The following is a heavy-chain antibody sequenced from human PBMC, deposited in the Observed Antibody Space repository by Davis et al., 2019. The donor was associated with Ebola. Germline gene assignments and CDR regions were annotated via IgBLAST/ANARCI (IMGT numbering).Heavy chain of an antibody. Sequence: GESLKISCGASGFTFSHYVMHWVRQAPGKGLEWVAIICYDGSKKWYADSVKGRFTVSRDNSKNTVFLQMSSLRVEDMGVYYCVREMDGSGWARFDYWGQGTLVTVSS. V-gene: IGHV3-33*01. D-gene: IGHD6-19*01. CDR1: GFTFSHYV. J-gene: IGHJ4*02. CDR3: VREMDGSGWARFDY. CDR2: ICYDGSKK.